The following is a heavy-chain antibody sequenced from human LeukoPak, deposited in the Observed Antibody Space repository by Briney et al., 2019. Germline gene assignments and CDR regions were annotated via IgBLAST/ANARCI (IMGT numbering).Heavy chain of an antibody. D-gene: IGHD1-14*01. CDR1: GFTFTSSA. J-gene: IGHJ6*04. V-gene: IGHV1-58*01. CDR3: AAEPDSRKLVGYGMDV. Sequence: SVKVSCKASGFTFTSSAVQWVRQARGQRLEWIGWIVVGSGNTNYAQKFQKRVTITRDMSTSTAYMELSSLRSEDTAVYYCAAEPDSRKLVGYGMDVWGKGTTVTVSS. CDR2: IVVGSGNT.